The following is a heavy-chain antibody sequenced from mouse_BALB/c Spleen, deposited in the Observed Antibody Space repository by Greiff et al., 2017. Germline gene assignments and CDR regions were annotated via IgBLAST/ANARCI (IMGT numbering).Heavy chain of an antibody. V-gene: IGHV5-4*02. J-gene: IGHJ3*01. CDR2: ISDGGSYT. Sequence: DVMLVESGGGLVKPGGSLKLSCAASGFTFSDYYMYWVRQTPEKRLEWVATISDGGSYTYYPDSVKGRFTISRDNAKNNLYLQMSSLKSEDTAMYYCARAGYYGNYWFAYWGQGTLVTVSA. CDR3: ARAGYYGNYWFAY. D-gene: IGHD2-1*01. CDR1: GFTFSDYY.